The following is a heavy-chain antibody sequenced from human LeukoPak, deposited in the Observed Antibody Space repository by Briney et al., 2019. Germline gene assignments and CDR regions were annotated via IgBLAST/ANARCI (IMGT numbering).Heavy chain of an antibody. V-gene: IGHV4-61*08. CDR3: ARDGGPADYGDYFGWFDP. D-gene: IGHD4-17*01. J-gene: IGHJ5*02. CDR2: IYYSGSP. Sequence: PSQTLSLTCTVSGGSIISGDYYWSWIRQPPGKGLEWIGYIYYSGSPNYNPSLKSRVTISVDTSKNQFSLKLSSVTAADTAVYYCARDGGPADYGDYFGWFDPWGQGTLVTVSS. CDR1: GGSIISGDYY.